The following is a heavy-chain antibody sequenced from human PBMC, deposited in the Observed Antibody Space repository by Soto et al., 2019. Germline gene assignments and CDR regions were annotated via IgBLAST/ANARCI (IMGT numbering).Heavy chain of an antibody. CDR1: GFIFSSYA. D-gene: IGHD2-15*01. CDR3: ARERNSPVRDIVVVVADPNFDY. V-gene: IGHV3-23*01. CDR2: ISRSGGST. Sequence: GWSLGLSFAASGFIFSSYAMSWLREAPGKVLEWVSAISRSGGSTYSADSVKGRFTISRDNSKNTLYLQMNSLRAEDTAVYYCARERNSPVRDIVVVVADPNFDYWGQGTLVTVSS. J-gene: IGHJ4*02.